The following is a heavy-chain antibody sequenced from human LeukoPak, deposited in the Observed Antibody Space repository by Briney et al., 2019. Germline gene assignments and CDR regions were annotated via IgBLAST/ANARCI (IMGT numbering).Heavy chain of an antibody. CDR2: IWYDGSNK. Sequence: GGSLRLSCAASGFTFSSYGVHWVRQAPGKGLEWVAVIWYDGSNKYYADSVKGRFTISRDNSKNTLYLQMNSLRAEDTAVYYCARDPSWNYILDYWGQGTLVTVSS. J-gene: IGHJ4*02. D-gene: IGHD1-7*01. V-gene: IGHV3-33*01. CDR3: ARDPSWNYILDY. CDR1: GFTFSSYG.